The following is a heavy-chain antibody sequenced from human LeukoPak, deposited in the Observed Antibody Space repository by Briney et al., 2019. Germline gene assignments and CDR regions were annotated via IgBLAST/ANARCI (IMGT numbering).Heavy chain of an antibody. D-gene: IGHD1-26*01. V-gene: IGHV4-34*01. CDR3: ATFYSGNYSGNGDY. CDR2: INHSGST. CDR1: GGSFSGYY. Sequence: SETLSLTCAVYGGSFSGYYWSWIRQPPGKGLEWIGEINHSGSTNYNPSLKSRVTISVDTSKNQFSLKLSSVTAADTAVYYCATFYSGNYSGNGDYWGQGTLVTVSS. J-gene: IGHJ4*02.